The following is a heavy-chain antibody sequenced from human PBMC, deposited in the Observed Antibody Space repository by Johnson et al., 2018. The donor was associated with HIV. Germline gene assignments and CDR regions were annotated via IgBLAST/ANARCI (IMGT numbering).Heavy chain of an antibody. CDR1: GFTFSDYY. J-gene: IGHJ3*02. CDR2: ISYDGSNR. Sequence: QMQLVESGGGVVQPGRSLRLSCAASGFTFSDYYMSWIRQAPGKGLEWVAVISYDGSNRYYADSVKGRFTISRDNSKNTLYLQMNSLRAEDTAVYYCAKEGSGYFHAFDIWGQGTMVTVSS. D-gene: IGHD3-22*01. V-gene: IGHV3-30*18. CDR3: AKEGSGYFHAFDI.